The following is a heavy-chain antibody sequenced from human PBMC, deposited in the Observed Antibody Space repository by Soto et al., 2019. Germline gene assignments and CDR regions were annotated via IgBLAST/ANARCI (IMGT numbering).Heavy chain of an antibody. Sequence: QVQLVQSGAEEKKPGASVKVSCKASGYTFTSYAMHWVRQAPGQRLEWMGWINAGNGNTKYSQKFQGRVTITRDTSASTAYMELSSLRSEDTAVYYCARTLIAAAGTFFYGMDVWGQGTTVTVSS. D-gene: IGHD6-13*01. CDR2: INAGNGNT. V-gene: IGHV1-3*05. CDR1: GYTFTSYA. CDR3: ARTLIAAAGTFFYGMDV. J-gene: IGHJ6*02.